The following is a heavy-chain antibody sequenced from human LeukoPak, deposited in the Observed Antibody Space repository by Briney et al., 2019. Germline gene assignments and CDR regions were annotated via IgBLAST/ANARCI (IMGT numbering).Heavy chain of an antibody. CDR1: GYTFTSYH. CDR2: IDPIGGTT. V-gene: IGHV1-46*01. D-gene: IGHD3-22*01. CDR3: ARPNGPYYYDDSYHYFLY. J-gene: IGHJ4*02. Sequence: ASVKVSCKASGYTFTSYHIHWVRQAPGQGLEWMGRIDPIGGTTTYAQKFQGRVTMTSDTSTTTVYMELNSLRSEDTAVYSCARPNGPYYYDDSYHYFLYWGQGTLVTVS.